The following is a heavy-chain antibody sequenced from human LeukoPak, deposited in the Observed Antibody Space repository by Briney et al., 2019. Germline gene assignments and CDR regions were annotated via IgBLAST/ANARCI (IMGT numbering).Heavy chain of an antibody. J-gene: IGHJ3*02. CDR1: GGSISSYY. D-gene: IGHD2-15*01. V-gene: IGHV4-59*01. CDR2: IYYSGST. Sequence: SETLSLTCTVSGGSISSYYWSWIRQPPGKGLEWIGYIYYSGSTNYNPSLKSRVTISVDTSKNQFSLKLSSVTAADTAVYYCARADGYCSGGSCYPRAFDTWGQGTMVTVSS. CDR3: ARADGYCSGGSCYPRAFDT.